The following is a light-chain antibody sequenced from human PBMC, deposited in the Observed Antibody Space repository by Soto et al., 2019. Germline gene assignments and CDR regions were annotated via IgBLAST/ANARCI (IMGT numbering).Light chain of an antibody. CDR3: QKYDSTPGFT. V-gene: IGKV3-11*01. J-gene: IGKJ4*01. CDR1: QSVSSY. Sequence: EIVLTQSPATLSLSPGERATLSCRASQSVSSYLAWYQQKPGQAPRLLIYDASNRATGIPARFSGSGSGTDFTLTISRLEPEDSAVYFCQKYDSTPGFTFGGGTKIEIK. CDR2: DAS.